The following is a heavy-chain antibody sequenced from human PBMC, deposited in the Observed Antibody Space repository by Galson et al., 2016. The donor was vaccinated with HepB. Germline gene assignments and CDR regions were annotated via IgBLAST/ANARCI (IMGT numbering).Heavy chain of an antibody. CDR1: GFTFSSYA. V-gene: IGHV3-23*01. Sequence: SLRLSCAASGFTFSSYAISWVRQAPGKGLEWVSAISGSGSNTYYADSVKGRFAISRDNAKNSLYLQMNSLRVVDTAVYYCARLYGDVTLFDYWGQGTLVTVSS. CDR2: ISGSGSNT. J-gene: IGHJ4*02. D-gene: IGHD4-17*01. CDR3: ARLYGDVTLFDY.